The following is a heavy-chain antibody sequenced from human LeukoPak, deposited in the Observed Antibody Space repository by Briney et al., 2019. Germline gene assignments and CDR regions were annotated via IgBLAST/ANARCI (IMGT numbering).Heavy chain of an antibody. Sequence: GGSLRLSCAASGFTFSSYAMHWVRQAPGKGLEWVAVISYDGSNKYYADSVKGRFTISRDNSKNTLYLQMNSLRAEDTAVYYCARDLSSSWFDIYYYYYGMDAWGKGTTVTVSS. D-gene: IGHD6-13*01. CDR2: ISYDGSNK. CDR1: GFTFSSYA. CDR3: ARDLSSSWFDIYYYYYGMDA. J-gene: IGHJ6*04. V-gene: IGHV3-30*04.